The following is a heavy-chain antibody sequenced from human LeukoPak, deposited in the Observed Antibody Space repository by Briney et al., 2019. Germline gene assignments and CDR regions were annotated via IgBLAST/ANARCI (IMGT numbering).Heavy chain of an antibody. D-gene: IGHD3-16*02. J-gene: IGHJ6*02. CDR1: GFTFSSYG. V-gene: IGHV3-30*18. CDR3: AKDVSALSHYYGMDV. CDR2: ISYDGSNK. Sequence: GGSLRLSCAVSGFTFSSYGMHWVRQAPGKGLEWVAVISYDGSNKYYADSVKGRFTISRDNSKNTLYLQMNSLRAEDTAVYYCAKDVSALSHYYGMDVWGQGTTVTVSS.